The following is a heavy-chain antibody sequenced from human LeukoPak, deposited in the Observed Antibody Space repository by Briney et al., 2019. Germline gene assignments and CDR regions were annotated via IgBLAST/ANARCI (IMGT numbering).Heavy chain of an antibody. J-gene: IGHJ6*04. CDR2: IYYSGST. D-gene: IGHD3-3*01. CDR3: ARRYYDFWSGSLGMDV. V-gene: IGHV4-59*11. CDR1: GGSFSGHY. Sequence: SETLSLTCAVYGGSFSGHYWSWIRQPPGKGLEWIGYIYYSGSTNYNPSLKSRVTISVDTSKNQFSLKLSSVTAADTAVYYCARRYYDFWSGSLGMDVWGKGTRSPSPQ.